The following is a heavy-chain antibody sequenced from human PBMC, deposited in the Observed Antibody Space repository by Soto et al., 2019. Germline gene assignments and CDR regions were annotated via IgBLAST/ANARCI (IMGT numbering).Heavy chain of an antibody. V-gene: IGHV2-5*01. D-gene: IGHD6-19*01. Sequence: SGPTLVNPTQTLTLTCIFSGFSLRTIGVGVGWIRQPPGKALEWLGFIYWNDDKRYSPSLKSRLTITKDTSKNQVVLKMTNMDPVDTATYYCAKCGRSGWYGWLDPRGQGTLVTVYS. J-gene: IGHJ5*02. CDR1: GFSLRTIGVG. CDR2: IYWNDDK. CDR3: AKCGRSGWYGWLDP.